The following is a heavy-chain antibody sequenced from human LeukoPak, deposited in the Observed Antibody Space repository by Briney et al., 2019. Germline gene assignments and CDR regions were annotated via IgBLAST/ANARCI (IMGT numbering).Heavy chain of an antibody. V-gene: IGHV3-9*03. J-gene: IGHJ4*02. Sequence: GRSLRLSCAASGFTFDDYAMHWVRQAPGKGLEWVSGISWNSGSIGYADSVKGRFTISRDNAKNSLYLQMNSLRAEDMALYYCAKGGVVVVAATYFDYSRQGTLVTVSS. CDR2: ISWNSGSI. CDR3: AKGGVVVVAATYFDY. CDR1: GFTFDDYA. D-gene: IGHD2-15*01.